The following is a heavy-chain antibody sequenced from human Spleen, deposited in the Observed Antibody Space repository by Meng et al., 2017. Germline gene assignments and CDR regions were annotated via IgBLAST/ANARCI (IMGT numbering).Heavy chain of an antibody. CDR1: GFTFSSYA. Sequence: GESLKISCAASGFTFSSYAVHWVRQAPGKGLEWVASISYDGYNEYYTDSVKGRFTISSDNSKYTLYLQMNSLRAEDTAVYYCAKGRRRDGYNLGFDYWGQGALVTVSS. CDR3: AKGRRRDGYNLGFDY. CDR2: ISYDGYNE. D-gene: IGHD5-24*01. V-gene: IGHV3-30*04. J-gene: IGHJ4*02.